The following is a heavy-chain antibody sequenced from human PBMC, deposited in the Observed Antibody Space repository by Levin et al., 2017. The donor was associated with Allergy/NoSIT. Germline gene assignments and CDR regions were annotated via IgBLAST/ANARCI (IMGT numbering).Heavy chain of an antibody. V-gene: IGHV4-61*02. CDR3: ARESSGWFAANWYFDL. J-gene: IGHJ2*01. D-gene: IGHD6-19*01. CDR2: IYTSGST. CDR1: GGSTSSGTYY. Sequence: SETLSLTCTVSGGSTSSGTYYWSWIRQPAGKGLEWIGRIYTSGSTNYNPSLKSRVTISVDTSKNQFSLKLSSVTAADTAVYYCARESSGWFAANWYFDLWGRGTLVTVSS.